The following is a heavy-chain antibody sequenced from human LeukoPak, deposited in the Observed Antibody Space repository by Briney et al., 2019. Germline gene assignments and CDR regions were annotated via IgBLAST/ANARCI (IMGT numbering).Heavy chain of an antibody. Sequence: GGSLRLSCAASGFTFRNYVLHWVRQAPGKGLEWVALISYDGSNKYYADSVKGRFTISRDISINTLYLQMNSLSTEDAAVYNCAREYCGGDCYSNWYFDLWGRGTLVTVSS. V-gene: IGHV3-30-3*01. CDR2: ISYDGSNK. J-gene: IGHJ2*01. CDR1: GFTFRNYV. CDR3: AREYCGGDCYSNWYFDL. D-gene: IGHD2-21*02.